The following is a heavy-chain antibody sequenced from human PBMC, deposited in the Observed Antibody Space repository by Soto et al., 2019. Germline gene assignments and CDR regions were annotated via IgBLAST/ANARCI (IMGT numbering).Heavy chain of an antibody. D-gene: IGHD6-6*01. V-gene: IGHV3-30*18. CDR3: AKDMFPRTVLDSGSPGGDA. Sequence: QVQLVESGGGVVQPGRSLRLSCVASGFTLNTYGMHCVRQAPGKGLEWVALISYDGSHEYYADSVKGRFTISRDISKNTLFLQMNSLRPEDTAGYYCAKDMFPRTVLDSGSPGGDAWGQGTLVTVYS. CDR2: ISYDGSHE. CDR1: GFTLNTYG. J-gene: IGHJ5*02.